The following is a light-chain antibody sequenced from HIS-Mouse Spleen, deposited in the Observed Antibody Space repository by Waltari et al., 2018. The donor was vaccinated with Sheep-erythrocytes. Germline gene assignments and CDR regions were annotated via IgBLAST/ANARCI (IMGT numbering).Light chain of an antibody. Sequence: QSALTQPRSVSGSPGQSVTISCTGTSSDVGSYNLVSWYQQHPGKDPKLMIYEGSKRPSGVSNRFSGSKSGNTASLTISGLQAEDEADYYCCSYAGSSTPWVFGGGTKLTVL. CDR2: EGS. J-gene: IGLJ3*02. CDR3: CSYAGSSTPWV. CDR1: SSDVGSYNL. V-gene: IGLV2-23*01.